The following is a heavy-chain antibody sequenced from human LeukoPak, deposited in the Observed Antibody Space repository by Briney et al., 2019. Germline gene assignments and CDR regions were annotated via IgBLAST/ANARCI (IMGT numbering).Heavy chain of an antibody. CDR3: AKDYYGSGSYDY. V-gene: IGHV3-9*01. Sequence: GRSLRLSCAASGFTFDDYAMHWVRQAPGKGLEWVSGISWNSGSIGYADSVKGRFTISRDNAKNSLYLQMNSLRAEDTALYYCAKDYYGSGSYDYWDQGTLVTVSS. J-gene: IGHJ4*02. CDR1: GFTFDDYA. CDR2: ISWNSGSI. D-gene: IGHD3-10*01.